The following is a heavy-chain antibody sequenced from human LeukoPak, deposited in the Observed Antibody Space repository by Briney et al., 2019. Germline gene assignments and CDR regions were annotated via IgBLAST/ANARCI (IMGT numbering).Heavy chain of an antibody. D-gene: IGHD3-22*01. CDR3: ARDETRYSSGYYPNWFDP. Sequence: ASVKVSCKASGYTFTSYGISWVRQAPGQGLEWMGWISGYNGYTHYAHNLQGRVTMTTDTSTSTAYMELRSLRSDDTAVYYCARDETRYSSGYYPNWFDPWGQGTLVTVSS. CDR1: GYTFTSYG. V-gene: IGHV1-18*01. J-gene: IGHJ5*02. CDR2: ISGYNGYT.